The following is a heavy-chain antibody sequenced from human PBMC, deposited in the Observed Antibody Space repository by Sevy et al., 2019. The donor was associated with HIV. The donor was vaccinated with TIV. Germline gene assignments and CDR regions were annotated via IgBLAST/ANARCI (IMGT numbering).Heavy chain of an antibody. CDR2: INHSGST. D-gene: IGHD1-20*01. CDR3: ERSYNWNHPVYFDY. Sequence: SETLSLTCAVYGGSFSGYYWSWIRQPPGKGLEWIGEINHSGSTNYNPSLKSRITISVDTYKNQFSVKLSSVTAADTAVYYCERSYNWNHPVYFDYWGQGTLVTVSS. CDR1: GGSFSGYY. J-gene: IGHJ4*02. V-gene: IGHV4-34*01.